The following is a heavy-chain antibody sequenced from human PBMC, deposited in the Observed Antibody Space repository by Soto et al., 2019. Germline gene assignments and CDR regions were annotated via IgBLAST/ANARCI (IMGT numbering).Heavy chain of an antibody. CDR1: GFTFSGSA. CDR2: IRSKANSYAT. Sequence: GGSLRLSCAASGFTFSGSAMHWVRQASGKGLEWVGRIRSKANSYATAYAASGKGRFTISRDDSKNTAYLQMNSLKTEDTAVYYCTSNWRLGYSSSWYDWFDPWGQGTLVTVSS. J-gene: IGHJ5*02. CDR3: TSNWRLGYSSSWYDWFDP. V-gene: IGHV3-73*01. D-gene: IGHD6-13*01.